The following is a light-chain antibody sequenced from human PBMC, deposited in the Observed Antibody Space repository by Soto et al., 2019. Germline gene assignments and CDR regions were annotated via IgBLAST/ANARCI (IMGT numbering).Light chain of an antibody. Sequence: DIRMTQSPSSVSASVGDRVTITCRASQDITTWLAWYQQKLGKAPELLIFAASSLQSGVPSRFSGSGSGTDFTLTISSLQPEDFATYYCQQANSFPWTFGQGTRVEIK. CDR1: QDITTW. V-gene: IGKV1-12*01. CDR2: AAS. J-gene: IGKJ1*01. CDR3: QQANSFPWT.